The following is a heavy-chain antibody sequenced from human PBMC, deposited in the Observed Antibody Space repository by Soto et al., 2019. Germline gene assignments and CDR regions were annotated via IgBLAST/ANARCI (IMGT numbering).Heavy chain of an antibody. CDR1: GFTFSNFA. CDR2: INGIGDNT. J-gene: IGHJ6*02. D-gene: IGHD3-10*01. CDR3: AEDPFSYGSGRGHNYYGMNV. Sequence: PGGSLRLSCAAAGFTFSNFAMSWVRQAPGKGLEWVSGINGIGDNTYYSDSVRGRFTISRDNSKNTLYLQMNSLRAEDTALYYCAEDPFSYGSGRGHNYYGMNVWGQGTTVTVSS. V-gene: IGHV3-23*01.